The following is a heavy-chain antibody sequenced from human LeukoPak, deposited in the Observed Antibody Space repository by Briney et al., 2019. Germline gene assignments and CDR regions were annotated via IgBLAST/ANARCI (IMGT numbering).Heavy chain of an antibody. CDR2: IYYSGST. CDR3: ARENYNWFDP. CDR1: GGSISSYY. J-gene: IGHJ5*02. Sequence: PSETLSLTCTVSGGSISSYYWSWIRQPPGKGLEWIGYIYYSGSTNYNPSLKSRVTISVDTSKYQFSLKLSSVTAADTAVYYCARENYNWFDPWGQGTLVTVSS. V-gene: IGHV4-59*01.